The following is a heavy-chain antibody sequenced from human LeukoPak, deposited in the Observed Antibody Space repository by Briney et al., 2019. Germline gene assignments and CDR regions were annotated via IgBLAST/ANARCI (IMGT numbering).Heavy chain of an antibody. V-gene: IGHV3-48*03. CDR3: AKDTGGVWFGELSSIDY. Sequence: GGSLRLSCAASGFTFSSYDMNWVRQAPGKGLEWVSYISSSGSTIYYADSVKGRFTISRDNAKNSLYLQMSSLRAEDTALYYCAKDTGGVWFGELSSIDYWGQGTLVTVSS. D-gene: IGHD3-10*01. CDR1: GFTFSSYD. J-gene: IGHJ4*02. CDR2: ISSSGSTI.